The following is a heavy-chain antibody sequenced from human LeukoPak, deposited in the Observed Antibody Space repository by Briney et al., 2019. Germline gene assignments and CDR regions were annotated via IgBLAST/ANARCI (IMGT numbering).Heavy chain of an antibody. CDR1: GFTFSSYA. V-gene: IGHV3-23*01. J-gene: IGHJ6*02. Sequence: GGSLRLSCAASGFTFSSYAMSWVRQAPGKGLEWVSAISGSGGSTYYADSVKGRFTISRDNSKNTLYLQMNSLRAEDTAVYYCAKEWVLAAAYYYYGIDVWGQGTTVTVSS. CDR2: ISGSGGST. D-gene: IGHD6-13*01. CDR3: AKEWVLAAAYYYYGIDV.